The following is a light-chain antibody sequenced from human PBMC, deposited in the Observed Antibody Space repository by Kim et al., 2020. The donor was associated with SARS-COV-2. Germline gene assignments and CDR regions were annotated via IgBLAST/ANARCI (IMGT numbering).Light chain of an antibody. CDR3: QSYDSSLSGHVG. CDR2: GNS. J-gene: IGLJ2*01. Sequence: QSVLTQPPSVSGAPGQRVTISCTGSSSNIGAGYDVHWYQQLPGTAPKLLIYGNSNRPSGVPDRFSGSKSGTSASLAITGLQAEDEADYYCQSYDSSLSGHVGFGGGTQLTVL. CDR1: SSNIGAGYD. V-gene: IGLV1-40*01.